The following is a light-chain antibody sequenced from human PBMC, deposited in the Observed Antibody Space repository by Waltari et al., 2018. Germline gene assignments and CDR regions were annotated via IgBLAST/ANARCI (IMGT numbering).Light chain of an antibody. CDR2: AAS. CDR3: QQSYRVPYT. V-gene: IGKV1-39*01. Sequence: DIQMTQSPSSLSASVGDRVTITCRASQSISNSLNWYQQKPGQAPTLLIYAASTVQSGVPSRFSGSGSGTDFTLTISSLQPEDFASYSCQQSYRVPYTFGPGTKVEI. J-gene: IGKJ2*01. CDR1: QSISNS.